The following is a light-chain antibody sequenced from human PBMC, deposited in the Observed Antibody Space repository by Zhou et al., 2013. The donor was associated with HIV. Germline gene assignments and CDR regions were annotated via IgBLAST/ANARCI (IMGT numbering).Light chain of an antibody. CDR2: DSS. CDR3: LQDSNYPRT. Sequence: DIQMTQSPSSLSASVGDRVTITCQATQDISNNLNWYQQKPGKAPQLLIYDSSNLETGVPSRFSGSGSGTDFTFTISSLQPEDFATYYCLQDSNYPRTFGQGTKVEI. V-gene: IGKV1-33*01. CDR1: QDISNN. J-gene: IGKJ1*01.